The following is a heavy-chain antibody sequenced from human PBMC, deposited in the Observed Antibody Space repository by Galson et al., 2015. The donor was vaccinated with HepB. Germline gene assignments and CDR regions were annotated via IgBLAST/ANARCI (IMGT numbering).Heavy chain of an antibody. CDR1: GGSISSSSYY. Sequence: SETLSLTCTVSGGSISSSSYYWGWIRQPPGKGLEWIGSIYYSGSTYYNPSLKSRVTISVDTSKNQFSLKLSSVTAADTAVYYCARNIGASYCSGGSCYDAPYYYYYYMDVWGKGTTVTVSS. V-gene: IGHV4-39*07. CDR2: IYYSGST. J-gene: IGHJ6*03. D-gene: IGHD2-15*01. CDR3: ARNIGASYCSGGSCYDAPYYYYYYMDV.